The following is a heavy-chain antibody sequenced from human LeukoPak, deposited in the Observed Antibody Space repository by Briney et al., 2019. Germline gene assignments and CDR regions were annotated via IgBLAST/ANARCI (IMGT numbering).Heavy chain of an antibody. J-gene: IGHJ4*02. D-gene: IGHD1-26*01. V-gene: IGHV1-46*01. CDR1: GYTFTIYY. CDR2: INPSGGST. CDR3: ARDVVGGYGDY. Sequence: ASVKVSFKASGYTFTIYYMHWVRQAPGQGLEWMGIINPSGGSTSYAQKFQGRVTMTRDTSTSTVYMELSSLRSEDTAVYYCARDVVGGYGDYWGQGTLVTVSS.